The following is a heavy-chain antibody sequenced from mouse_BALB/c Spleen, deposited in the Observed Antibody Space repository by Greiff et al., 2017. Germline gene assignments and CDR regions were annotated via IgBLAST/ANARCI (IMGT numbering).Heavy chain of an antibody. J-gene: IGHJ1*01. CDR1: GFTFSSYA. D-gene: IGHD1-1*01. CDR3: ARENYYGSRTYFDV. V-gene: IGHV5-9-4*01. CDR2: ISSGGSYT. Sequence: EVMLVESGGGLVKPGGSLKLSCAASGFTFSSYAMSWVRQSPEKRLEWVAEISSGGSYTYYPDTVTGRFTISRDNAKNTLYLEMSSLRSEDTAMYYCARENYYGSRTYFDVWGAGTTVTVSS.